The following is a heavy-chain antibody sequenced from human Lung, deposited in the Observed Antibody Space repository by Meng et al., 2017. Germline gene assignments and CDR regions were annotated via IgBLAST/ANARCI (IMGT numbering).Heavy chain of an antibody. D-gene: IGHD4-11*01. Sequence: QQWGDGLLKPSETLALTCVVSVGSFSDYDWSWIRQPPGKGLEWIGEINHSGSTNYNPSLESRATISVDTSQNNLSLKLSSVTAADSAVYYCARGPTTMAHDFDYWGQGTLVTVSS. CDR3: ARGPTTMAHDFDY. CDR2: INHSGST. CDR1: VGSFSDYD. J-gene: IGHJ4*02. V-gene: IGHV4-34*01.